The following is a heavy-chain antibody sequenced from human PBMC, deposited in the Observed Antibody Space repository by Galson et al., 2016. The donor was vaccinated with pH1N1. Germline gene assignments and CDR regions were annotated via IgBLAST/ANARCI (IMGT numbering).Heavy chain of an antibody. Sequence: SETLSLTCTVSGGSISSNDYYWTWIRQPPGKGLEWIGTIYSSGSTYDNPSLKSRVTISVYTSKNQFSLKLSSVTAADTAVYYCAREDCSSGPCPLDSWGQGTLVVVSS. J-gene: IGHJ4*02. CDR1: GGSISSNDYY. CDR2: IYSSGST. V-gene: IGHV4-39*07. CDR3: AREDCSSGPCPLDS. D-gene: IGHD2-15*01.